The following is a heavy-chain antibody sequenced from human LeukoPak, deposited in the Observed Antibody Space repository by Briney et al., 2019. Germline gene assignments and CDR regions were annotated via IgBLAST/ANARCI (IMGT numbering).Heavy chain of an antibody. CDR1: GLTFSDYY. D-gene: IGHD4-17*01. CDR3: AREALMTTVTTTAYYFDY. J-gene: IGHJ4*02. Sequence: PGGSLRLSCAASGLTFSDYYMSWIRQAPGKGLEWVSYISSSGSTIYYADSVKGRFTISRDNAKNSLYLQMNSLRAEDTAVYYCAREALMTTVTTTAYYFDYWGQGTLVTVSS. V-gene: IGHV3-11*01. CDR2: ISSSGSTI.